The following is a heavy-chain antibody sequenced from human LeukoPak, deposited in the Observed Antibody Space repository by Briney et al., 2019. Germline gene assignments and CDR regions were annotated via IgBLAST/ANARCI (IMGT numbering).Heavy chain of an antibody. Sequence: PGGSLRLSCAASGFTFSSYAMSWVRQAPGKGLEWVSAISGSGGSTYYADSVKGRFTISRDNSKITLYLQMNSLRAEDTAVYYCAKDIVDTSAFDYWGQGTLVTVSS. CDR2: ISGSGGST. V-gene: IGHV3-23*01. CDR3: AKDIVDTSAFDY. CDR1: GFTFSSYA. D-gene: IGHD5-18*01. J-gene: IGHJ4*02.